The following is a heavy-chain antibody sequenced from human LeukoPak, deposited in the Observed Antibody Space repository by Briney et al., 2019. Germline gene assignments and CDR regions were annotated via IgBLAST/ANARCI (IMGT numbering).Heavy chain of an antibody. J-gene: IGHJ5*02. CDR2: IYYSGST. D-gene: IGHD6-6*01. CDR1: GGSISSGSYY. Sequence: SETLSLTCTVSGGSISSGSYYWGWIRQPPGKGLEWIGSIYYSGSTYYNPSLKSRVTISVDTSKNQFSLKLSSVTAADTAVYYCARRVAARPSWFDPWGQGTLVTVSS. V-gene: IGHV4-39*01. CDR3: ARRVAARPSWFDP.